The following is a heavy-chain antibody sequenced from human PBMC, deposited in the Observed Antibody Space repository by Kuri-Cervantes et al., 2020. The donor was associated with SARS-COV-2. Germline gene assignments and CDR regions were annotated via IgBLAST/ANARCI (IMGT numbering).Heavy chain of an antibody. V-gene: IGHV4-39*07. Sequence: SETLSLTCTVSGGSISSSSYYWGWIRQPPGKGLEWIGSIYYSGSTYYNPSLKSRVTMSVDTSKNQFSLKLSSVTAADTAVYYCARDTYYDFWSGYYKPHYYYYMDVWGKGTTVTVSS. CDR1: GGSISSSSYY. D-gene: IGHD3-3*01. J-gene: IGHJ6*03. CDR3: ARDTYYDFWSGYYKPHYYYYMDV. CDR2: IYYSGST.